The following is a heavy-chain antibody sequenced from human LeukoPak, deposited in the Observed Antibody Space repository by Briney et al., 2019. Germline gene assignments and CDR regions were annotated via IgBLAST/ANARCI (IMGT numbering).Heavy chain of an antibody. V-gene: IGHV1-2*02. Sequence: ASVTVSCKASDYTFTNYYMHWVRQAPGQGLEWMGWINPNSGDTNYAQKFQGRVTMTRDTSISTAYMALTRLRSDDTAVYYCARDAWLVGTTNLYYFDYWGQGTLVTVSS. CDR3: ARDAWLVGTTNLYYFDY. CDR2: INPNSGDT. CDR1: DYTFTNYY. J-gene: IGHJ4*02. D-gene: IGHD1-26*01.